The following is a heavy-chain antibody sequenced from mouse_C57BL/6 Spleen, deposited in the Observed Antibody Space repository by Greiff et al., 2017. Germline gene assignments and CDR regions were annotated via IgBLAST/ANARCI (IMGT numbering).Heavy chain of an antibody. J-gene: IGHJ3*01. D-gene: IGHD4-1*01. V-gene: IGHV1-81*01. Sequence: QVHVKQSGAELARPGASVKLSCKASGYTFTSYGISWVKQRTGQGLEWIGEIYPRSGNTYYNEKFKGKATLTADKSSSTAYMELRSLTSEDSAVYFCAEGTGTSWFAYWGQGTLVTVSA. CDR3: AEGTGTSWFAY. CDR1: GYTFTSYG. CDR2: IYPRSGNT.